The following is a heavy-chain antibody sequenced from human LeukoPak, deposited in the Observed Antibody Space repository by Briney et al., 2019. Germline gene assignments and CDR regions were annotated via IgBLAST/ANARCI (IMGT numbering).Heavy chain of an antibody. CDR1: GYTFTAYY. J-gene: IGHJ4*02. Sequence: ASVKLSCTASGYTFTAYYMLWVRQAPGQGLEWLGWINPNSGGTNYAQQFQGRVTMTCDTSINKAYRALRRLRSDVTAVYYCARGRFAFDYWGQGTLVTVSS. V-gene: IGHV1-2*02. CDR2: INPNSGGT. CDR3: ARGRFAFDY.